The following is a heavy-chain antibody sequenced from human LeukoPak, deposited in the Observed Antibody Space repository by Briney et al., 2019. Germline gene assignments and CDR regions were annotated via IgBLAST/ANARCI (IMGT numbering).Heavy chain of an antibody. CDR2: ISSDGNNK. Sequence: GGSLRLSCAASGFTFSTSSMHWVRQTPGKGLDWVALISSDGNNKYYADSVKGRFTISRDNSKNTLYLQMNSLRAEDTAVYYCARDLSLTSRLDYWGQGTLVTVSS. V-gene: IGHV3-30-3*01. J-gene: IGHJ4*02. D-gene: IGHD1-1*01. CDR3: ARDLSLTSRLDY. CDR1: GFTFSTSS.